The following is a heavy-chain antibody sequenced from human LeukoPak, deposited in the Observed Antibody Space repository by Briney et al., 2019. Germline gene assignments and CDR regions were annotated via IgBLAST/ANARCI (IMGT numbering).Heavy chain of an antibody. CDR3: AKDGGLWVSAHWGDS. D-gene: IGHD7-27*01. V-gene: IGHV3-23*01. CDR1: GFTFSSYT. J-gene: IGHJ4*02. CDR2: ITTSDGNT. Sequence: PGGSLRLSCAASGFTFSSYTMSWVCQAPGKGLEWVSTITTSDGNTYYADSVKGRFTVSRDNSKNALFLQMNSLRAEDMAVYYCAKDGGLWVSAHWGDSWGRGTLVTVSS.